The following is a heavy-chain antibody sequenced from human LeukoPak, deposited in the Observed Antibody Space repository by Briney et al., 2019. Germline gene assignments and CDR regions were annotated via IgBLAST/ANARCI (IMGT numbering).Heavy chain of an antibody. CDR3: ARFYNPYFDF. CDR1: GGSITGYS. V-gene: IGHV4-59*01. Sequence: PSETLSLTCSVSGGSITGYSWHWIRQPPGRGLEWIGYIAYNGDTSYNSSLKSRLTMSVDTSNDQVSLSLSSVTAADTAVYYCARFYNPYFDFWGQGTLVTVSS. D-gene: IGHD1-1*01. CDR2: IAYNGDT. J-gene: IGHJ4*02.